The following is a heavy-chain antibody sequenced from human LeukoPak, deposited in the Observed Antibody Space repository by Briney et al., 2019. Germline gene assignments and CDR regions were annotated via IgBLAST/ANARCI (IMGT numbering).Heavy chain of an antibody. CDR3: AVGYCSSTSCYREFDP. V-gene: IGHV4-59*01. CDR2: IYYSGST. Sequence: SETLSLTCTVSGGSISRYYWSWIRQPPGKGLEWIGYIYYSGSTNYNPSLKSRVTISVDTSKNQFSLKLSSVTAADTAVYYCAVGYCSSTSCYREFDPWGQGTLVTVSS. J-gene: IGHJ5*02. D-gene: IGHD2-2*01. CDR1: GGSISRYY.